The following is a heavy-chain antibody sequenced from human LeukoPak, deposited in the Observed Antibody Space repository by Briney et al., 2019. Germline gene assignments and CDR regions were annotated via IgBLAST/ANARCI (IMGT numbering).Heavy chain of an antibody. CDR3: ARDGGGRYSSGWYDY. CDR1: GFTFSSYE. D-gene: IGHD6-19*01. J-gene: IGHJ4*02. V-gene: IGHV3-48*03. CDR2: INSVGNTI. Sequence: GGSLRLSCATSGFTFSSYEMNWIRQAPGKGLEWISYINSVGNTIYYADSVRGRFTISRDNAKNSLYLQMNSLRDEDTAVYYCARDGGGRYSSGWYDYWGQGTLVTVSS.